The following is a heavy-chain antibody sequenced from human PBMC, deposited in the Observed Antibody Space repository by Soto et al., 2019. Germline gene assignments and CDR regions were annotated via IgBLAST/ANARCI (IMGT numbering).Heavy chain of an antibody. CDR2: ISGSGGST. J-gene: IGHJ4*02. V-gene: IGHV3-23*01. Sequence: GGSLRLSCAASGFTFSSYAMSWVRQAPGKGLEWVSAISGSGGSTYYADSVKGRFTISRDNSKNTLYLQMNSLRAEDTAVYYCAKNKWRGGSYGYFDYWGQGTLVTVSS. CDR1: GFTFSSYA. CDR3: AKNKWRGGSYGYFDY. D-gene: IGHD1-26*01.